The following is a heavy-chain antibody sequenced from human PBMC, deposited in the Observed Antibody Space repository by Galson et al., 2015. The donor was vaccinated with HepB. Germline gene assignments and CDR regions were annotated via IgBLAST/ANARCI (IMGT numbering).Heavy chain of an antibody. V-gene: IGHV3-33*01. CDR1: GFTFSSYG. J-gene: IGHJ5*02. CDR2: IWYDGSNK. Sequence: SRRGQGAASGFTFSSYGMHWVRQAPGKGLEWVAVIWYDGSNKYYADSVKGRFTISRDNSKNTLYLQMNSLRAEDTAVYYCARDRGAARRSWFDPWGQGTLVTVSS. D-gene: IGHD6-6*01. CDR3: ARDRGAARRSWFDP.